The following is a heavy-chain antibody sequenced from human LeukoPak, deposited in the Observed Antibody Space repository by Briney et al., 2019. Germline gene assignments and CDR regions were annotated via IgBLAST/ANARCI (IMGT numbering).Heavy chain of an antibody. CDR1: GGSISTRNW. Sequence: PSGALSLTCAVSGGSISTRNWWSWVRQPPGKGLEWIGEVHHSGSTNYNPSLKSRVIISVDMSKNQFSLKLSSVTAADTAVYYCAREAYDILTGPRIDEYYFDYWGQGTLVTVSS. J-gene: IGHJ4*02. CDR3: AREAYDILTGPRIDEYYFDY. D-gene: IGHD3-9*01. V-gene: IGHV4-4*02. CDR2: VHHSGST.